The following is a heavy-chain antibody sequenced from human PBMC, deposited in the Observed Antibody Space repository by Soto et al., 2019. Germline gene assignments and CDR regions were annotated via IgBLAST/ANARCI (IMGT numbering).Heavy chain of an antibody. Sequence: VQLVESGGVLAKPGESLRLSCAASGFTFTDAWMSWVRQAPGKGLEWVGRLTSKVDGGTAEYAAPVRGRFAISTDASRDTFYVRMNSLKSDDTAVYYCTTAHTLYIDSSCFLRRRLHSWGQGTLVNVSS. J-gene: IGHJ1*01. CDR1: GFTFTDAW. CDR2: LTSKVDGGTA. V-gene: IGHV3-15*01. CDR3: TTAHTLYIDSSCFLRRRLHS. D-gene: IGHD3-22*01.